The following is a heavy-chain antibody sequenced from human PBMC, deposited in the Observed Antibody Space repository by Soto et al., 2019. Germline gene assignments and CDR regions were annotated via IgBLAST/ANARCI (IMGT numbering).Heavy chain of an antibody. J-gene: IGHJ5*02. Sequence: GVSLKVCCKAPGDTFTSYYMHWVRQAPGQGLEWMGIINPSGGSTSYAQKFQGRVTMTRDTLYLQMNSLRAEDTAVYYCAKGDKSNRPRGDWFDPWGQGTQVTVSS. V-gene: IGHV1-46*01. D-gene: IGHD2-15*01. CDR2: INPSGGST. CDR1: GDTFTSYY. CDR3: AKGDKSNRPRGDWFDP.